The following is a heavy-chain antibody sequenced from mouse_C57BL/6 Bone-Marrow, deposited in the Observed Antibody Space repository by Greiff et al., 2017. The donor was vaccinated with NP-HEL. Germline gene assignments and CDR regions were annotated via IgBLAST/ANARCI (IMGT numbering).Heavy chain of an antibody. J-gene: IGHJ3*01. CDR3: ARRRTWDYYGSSLAY. D-gene: IGHD1-1*01. CDR2: IYPRDGST. Sequence: QVHVKQSDAELVKPGASVKISCKVSGYTFTDHTIHWMKQRPEQGLEWIGYIYPRDGSTKYNEKFKGKATLTADKSSSTAYMQLNSLTSEDSAVYFCARRRTWDYYGSSLAYWGQGTLVTVSA. V-gene: IGHV1-78*01. CDR1: GYTFTDHT.